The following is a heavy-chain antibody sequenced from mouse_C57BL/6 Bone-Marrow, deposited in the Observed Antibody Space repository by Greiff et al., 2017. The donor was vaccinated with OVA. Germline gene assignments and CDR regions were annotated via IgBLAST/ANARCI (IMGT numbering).Heavy chain of an antibody. V-gene: IGHV5-16*01. CDR1: GFTFSDYY. CDR2: INYDGSST. J-gene: IGHJ1*03. D-gene: IGHD1-1*01. CDR3: ARAPYYYGSSYGWYFDV. Sequence: EVKLVESEGGLVQPGSSMKLSCTASGFTFSDYYMAWVRQVPEKGLEWVANINYDGSSTYYLDSLKSRFIISRDNAKNILYLQMSSLKSEDTATYYCARAPYYYGSSYGWYFDVWGTGTTVTVSS.